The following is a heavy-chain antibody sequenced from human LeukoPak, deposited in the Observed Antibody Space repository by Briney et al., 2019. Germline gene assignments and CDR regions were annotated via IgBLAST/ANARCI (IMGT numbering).Heavy chain of an antibody. Sequence: PGGSLRLSCAASGFTFSSYSMNWVRQAPGKGLEWVSYISSSSSTIYYADSVMGRFTISRDNAKNSLYLQMNSLRAEDTAVYYCAREAWDKWELLRLGFLDAFDIWGQGTMVTVSS. CDR3: AREAWDKWELLRLGFLDAFDI. D-gene: IGHD1-26*01. CDR1: GFTFSSYS. V-gene: IGHV3-48*04. CDR2: ISSSSSTI. J-gene: IGHJ3*02.